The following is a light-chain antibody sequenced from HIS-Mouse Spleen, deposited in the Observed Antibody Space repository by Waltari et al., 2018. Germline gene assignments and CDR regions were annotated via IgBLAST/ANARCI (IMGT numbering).Light chain of an antibody. Sequence: YELPQPPSVSVSPGQTARITCSGDALPTQYAYWYQQKPGQAPVLVIYKDSERPSGIPERFSGSSSGTTVTLTISGVQAEDEADYYCQSADSSGTYVVFGGGTKLTVL. CDR3: QSADSSGTYVV. CDR2: KDS. J-gene: IGLJ2*01. V-gene: IGLV3-25*03. CDR1: ALPTQY.